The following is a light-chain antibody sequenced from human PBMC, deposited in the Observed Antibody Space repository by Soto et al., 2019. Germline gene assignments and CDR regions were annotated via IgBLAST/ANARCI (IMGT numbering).Light chain of an antibody. CDR3: CSYAGSNVVV. CDR1: NSDIGNYNI. CDR2: EVT. J-gene: IGLJ1*01. V-gene: IGLV2-23*02. Sequence: QSVLTQPASVSGSPGQSITISCTGSNSDIGNYNIVSWYQQHPDTAPQLIIYEVTKRPSGVSNRFSGSKSGNTASLTISGLQAEDEGDYHCCSYAGSNVVVFGTGTKVTVL.